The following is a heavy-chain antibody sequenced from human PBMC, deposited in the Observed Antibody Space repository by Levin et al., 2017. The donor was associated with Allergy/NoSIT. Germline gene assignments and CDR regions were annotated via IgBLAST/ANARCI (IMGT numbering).Heavy chain of an antibody. CDR3: TRGFVYSSSWTLGPLFDY. J-gene: IGHJ4*02. CDR1: GFTFGDYA. D-gene: IGHD6-13*01. Sequence: GGSLRLSCTASGFTFGDYAMSWFRQAPGKGLEWVGFIRSKAYGGTTEYAASVKGRFTISRDDSKSIAYLQMNSLKTEDTAVYYCTRGFVYSSSWTLGPLFDYWGQGTLVTVSS. CDR2: IRSKAYGGTT. V-gene: IGHV3-49*03.